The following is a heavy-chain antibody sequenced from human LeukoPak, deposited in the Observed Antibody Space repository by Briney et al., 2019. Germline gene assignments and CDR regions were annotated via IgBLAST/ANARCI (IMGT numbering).Heavy chain of an antibody. CDR1: GFTFSSYA. CDR2: ISGSGGST. Sequence: GGSLRLSCAASGFTFSSYAMSWVRQAPGKGLEWVSAISGSGGSTYYADSVKGRFTISRDNSKNTLYLQMNSLRAEDTAVYYCAKALPRAIVVPAATNWFDPWGQGTLVTVSP. CDR3: AKALPRAIVVPAATNWFDP. J-gene: IGHJ5*02. V-gene: IGHV3-23*01. D-gene: IGHD2-2*01.